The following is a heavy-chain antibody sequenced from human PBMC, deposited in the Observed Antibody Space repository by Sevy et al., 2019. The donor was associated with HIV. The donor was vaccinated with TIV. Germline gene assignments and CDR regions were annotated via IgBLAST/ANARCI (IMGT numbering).Heavy chain of an antibody. CDR1: GFTFGDYC. V-gene: IGHV3-49*04. D-gene: IGHD6-13*01. J-gene: IGHJ4*02. CDR2: LKSDVYGGTV. CDR3: TRWKAAQSIFDY. Sequence: GGSLRLACTSSGFTFGDYCMSWVRQAPGKGLEWVAFLKSDVYGGTVDHAASVRGRFVISRDDSKTIAYLQMNDLKTEDTGVYYCTRWKAAQSIFDYWGQGALVTVSS.